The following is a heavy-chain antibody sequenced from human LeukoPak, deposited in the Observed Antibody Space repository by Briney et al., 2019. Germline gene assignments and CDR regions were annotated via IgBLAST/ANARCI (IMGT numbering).Heavy chain of an antibody. CDR2: IYPGDSDT. CDR1: GYSFTSYW. J-gene: IGHJ5*02. D-gene: IGHD3-10*01. V-gene: IGHV5-51*01. CDR3: ARSRMVRGVINDWFDP. Sequence: GESLKISCKGSGYSFTSYWIGWVRQTPGKGLEWMGIIYPGDSDTRYSPSFQGQVTISADKSISTAYLQWSSLKASDTAMYYCARSRMVRGVINDWFDPWGQGTLVTVSS.